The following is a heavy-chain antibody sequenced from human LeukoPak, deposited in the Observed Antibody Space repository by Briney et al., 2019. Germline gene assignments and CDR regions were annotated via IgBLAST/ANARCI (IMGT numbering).Heavy chain of an antibody. V-gene: IGHV3-23*01. CDR2: ISGSGGST. Sequence: GGSLRLSCAASGFTFSSYWMSWVRQAPGKGLEWVSAISGSGGSTYYADSVKGRFTISRDNSKNTLYLQMNSLRAEDTAVYYCAKDNDYLVFFDYWGQGTLVTVSS. CDR1: GFTFSSYW. J-gene: IGHJ4*02. CDR3: AKDNDYLVFFDY. D-gene: IGHD4-11*01.